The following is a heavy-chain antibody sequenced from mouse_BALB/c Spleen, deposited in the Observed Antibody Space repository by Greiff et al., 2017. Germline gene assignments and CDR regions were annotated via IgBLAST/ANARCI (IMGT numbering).Heavy chain of an antibody. V-gene: IGHV1-15*01. Sequence: VQLQESGAELVRPGASVTLSCKASGYTFTDYEMHWVKQTPVHGLEWIGAIDPETGGTAYNQKFKGKATLTADKSSSTAYMELRSLTSEDSAVYYCTRSGDYRAWFAYWGQGTLVTVSA. D-gene: IGHD2-14*01. CDR3: TRSGDYRAWFAY. CDR1: GYTFTDYE. CDR2: IDPETGGT. J-gene: IGHJ3*01.